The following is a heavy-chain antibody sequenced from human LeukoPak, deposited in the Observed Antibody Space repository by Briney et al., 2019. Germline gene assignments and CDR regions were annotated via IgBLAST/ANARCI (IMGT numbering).Heavy chain of an antibody. Sequence: GGSLRLSCAASGFTFSTYSMNWVRQAPGKGLEFVSYISSSSSIISYGDSVKGRFTISRDNAKNSVYLQMRSLSAEDTALYFCARADGDYWGQGTLVTVSS. D-gene: IGHD5-24*01. J-gene: IGHJ4*02. CDR2: ISSSSSII. CDR1: GFTFSTYS. CDR3: ARADGDY. V-gene: IGHV3-48*04.